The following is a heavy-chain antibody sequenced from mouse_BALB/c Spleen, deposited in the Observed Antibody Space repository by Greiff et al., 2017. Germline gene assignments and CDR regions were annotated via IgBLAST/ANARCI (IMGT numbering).Heavy chain of an antibody. CDR3: ARSGNYAMDY. Sequence: QVQLKESGAELARPGASVKMSCKASGYIFTSYTMHWVKQRPGQGLEWIGYINPTSGYINYNQKFKDKATLTADKSSSTAYMQLSSLTSEDSAVYYCARSGNYAMDYWGQGTSVTVSS. CDR1: GYIFTSYT. V-gene: IGHV1-4*01. D-gene: IGHD1-1*02. CDR2: INPTSGYI. J-gene: IGHJ4*01.